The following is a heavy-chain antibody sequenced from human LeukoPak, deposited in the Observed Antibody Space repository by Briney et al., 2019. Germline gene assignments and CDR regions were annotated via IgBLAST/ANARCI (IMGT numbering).Heavy chain of an antibody. CDR3: ARDQGAAAGKGLDY. D-gene: IGHD6-13*01. CDR2: TYYKSKWYT. Sequence: SQTLSLTCAISGDSVSSNSAAWNWIRQSPSRGLEWLGRTYYKSKWYTDYAIYVKSRITINPDTSKNQSSLQLNSVTPEDTAVYYCARDQGAAAGKGLDYWGQGTLVTVSS. V-gene: IGHV6-1*01. CDR1: GDSVSSNSAA. J-gene: IGHJ4*02.